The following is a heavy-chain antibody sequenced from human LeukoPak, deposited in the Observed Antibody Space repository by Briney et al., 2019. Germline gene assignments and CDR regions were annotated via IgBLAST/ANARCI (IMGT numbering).Heavy chain of an antibody. CDR1: GYSISSGYY. D-gene: IGHD4-17*01. V-gene: IGHV4-38-2*02. Sequence: SETLSLTCTVSGYSISSGYYWCWIRQPPGKGLEWIGSIYHSGGTYYNPSLKSRVTISVDTSKNQFSLKLSSVTAADTAVYYCARSSLRVTTVTYFDYWGQGTLVTVSS. J-gene: IGHJ4*02. CDR3: ARSSLRVTTVTYFDY. CDR2: IYHSGGT.